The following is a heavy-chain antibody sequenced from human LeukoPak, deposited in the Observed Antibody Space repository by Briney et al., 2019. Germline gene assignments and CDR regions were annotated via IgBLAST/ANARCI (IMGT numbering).Heavy chain of an antibody. CDR1: GFTFSSYS. Sequence: PGGSLRLSCTASGFTFSSYSMNWVRQAPGKGLEWVASISSSSSFIYYADSVKGRFTISRDNAKNSLYLQMHSLRAEDTAAYYCARVPHYYDSSTYYGPPDYWGQGTLVTVSS. CDR2: ISSSSSFI. D-gene: IGHD3-22*01. CDR3: ARVPHYYDSSTYYGPPDY. J-gene: IGHJ4*02. V-gene: IGHV3-21*01.